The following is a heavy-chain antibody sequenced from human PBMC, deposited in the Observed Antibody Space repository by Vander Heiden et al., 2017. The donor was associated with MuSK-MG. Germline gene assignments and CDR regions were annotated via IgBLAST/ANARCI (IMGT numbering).Heavy chain of an antibody. D-gene: IGHD6-19*01. CDR3: ARLSSGWQYYYLDS. CDR1: GGSFRGSY. Sequence: QVQLQQWGAGLLKPSETLSLTCAVFGGSFRGSYWSWIRQSPAKGLEWIGEINHSGITNYNPSLESRATISEDTSKNQFSLKMTSVTAADTGVYYCARLSSGWQYYYLDSWGQGTLVTVSS. CDR2: INHSGIT. V-gene: IGHV4-34*01. J-gene: IGHJ5*01.